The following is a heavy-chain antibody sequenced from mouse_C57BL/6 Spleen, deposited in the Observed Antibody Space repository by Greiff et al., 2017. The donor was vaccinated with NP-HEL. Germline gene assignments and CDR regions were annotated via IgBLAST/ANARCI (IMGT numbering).Heavy chain of an antibody. Sequence: EVQLQESGPGLVKPSPSLSLTCSVTGYSITSGYYWNWIRQFPGNKLEWMGYISYDGSNNYNPSLKNRISITRDTSKNQFVLKLNSVATEDTATYYCARDGKDWYFDVWGTGTTVTVSS. CDR1: GYSITSGYY. CDR2: ISYDGSN. J-gene: IGHJ1*03. V-gene: IGHV3-6*01. CDR3: ARDGKDWYFDV. D-gene: IGHD4-1*01.